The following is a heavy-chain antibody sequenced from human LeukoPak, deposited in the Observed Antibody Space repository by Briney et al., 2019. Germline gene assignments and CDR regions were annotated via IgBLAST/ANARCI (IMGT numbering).Heavy chain of an antibody. Sequence: ASVKVSCKASGGAFSSYAISWVRQAPGQGLEWMGGIIPIFGTANYTQKFQGRVTITTDESTSTAYMELSSLRSEDTAVYYCARDRGYYYDSSGYYYPFDYWGQGTLVTVSS. J-gene: IGHJ4*02. CDR1: GGAFSSYA. D-gene: IGHD3-22*01. CDR2: IIPIFGTA. V-gene: IGHV1-69*05. CDR3: ARDRGYYYDSSGYYYPFDY.